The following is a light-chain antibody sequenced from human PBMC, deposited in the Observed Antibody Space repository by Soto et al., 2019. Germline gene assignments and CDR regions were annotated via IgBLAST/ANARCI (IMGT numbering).Light chain of an antibody. CDR3: QHYNEWPLT. Sequence: ERVMTQSPAILSVSPGERATLSCRASQRMRNNLAWYQQKPGQAPRLLIYFASTRAAGIPARFSGSGSGTEFTLTISSLQSEDSAVYYCQHYNEWPLTFGGGTKVETK. J-gene: IGKJ4*01. CDR1: QRMRNN. V-gene: IGKV3-15*01. CDR2: FAS.